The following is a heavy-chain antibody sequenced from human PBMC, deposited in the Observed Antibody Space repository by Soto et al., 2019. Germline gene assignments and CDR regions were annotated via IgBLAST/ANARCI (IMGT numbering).Heavy chain of an antibody. CDR3: ARHLYNSSPHLKFIDY. V-gene: IGHV1-46*01. CDR2: INPSGGST. Sequence: ASLKVSCNASGYTFTNYYIHWVRQAPGQGLEWMGIINPSGGSTSYPQKFQGRVAMTRDTSTSTIYMELSSLRSEDTAVYFCARHLYNSSPHLKFIDYWGQGTLVTVPQ. D-gene: IGHD3-10*01. J-gene: IGHJ4*02. CDR1: GYTFTNYY.